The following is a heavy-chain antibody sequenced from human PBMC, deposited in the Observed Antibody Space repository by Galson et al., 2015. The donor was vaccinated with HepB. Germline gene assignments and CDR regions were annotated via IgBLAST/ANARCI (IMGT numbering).Heavy chain of an antibody. D-gene: IGHD3-22*01. Sequence: VKVSCKASGYTFTGYYMHWVRQAPGQGLEWMGRINPNSGGTNYAQKFQGRVTMTRDTSISTAYMELSRLRSDDTAVYYCVSGITYYYDSSGYFLDYWGQGTLVTVSS. CDR1: GYTFTGYY. CDR3: VSGITYYYDSSGYFLDY. CDR2: INPNSGGT. J-gene: IGHJ4*02. V-gene: IGHV1-2*06.